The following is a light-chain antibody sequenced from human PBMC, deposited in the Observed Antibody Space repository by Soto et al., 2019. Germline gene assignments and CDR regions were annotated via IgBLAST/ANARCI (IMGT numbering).Light chain of an antibody. CDR3: QVWDSSTSGYV. V-gene: IGLV3-9*01. J-gene: IGLJ1*01. Sequence: SYALTQPLSVSVALGQTARITCGGNNIESKNVHWSQQKPGQAPVLVIYRNFNRPSEIPERFSGSTSGNTATLTISRAQAGDEADYYCQVWDSSTSGYVFGTGTKVTVL. CDR1: NIESKN. CDR2: RNF.